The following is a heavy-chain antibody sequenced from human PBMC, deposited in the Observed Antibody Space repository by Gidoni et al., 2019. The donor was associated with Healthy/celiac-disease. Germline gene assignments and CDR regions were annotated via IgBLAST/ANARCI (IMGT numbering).Heavy chain of an antibody. J-gene: IGHJ4*02. V-gene: IGHV3-33*01. Sequence: QVQLVESRGGVVQPGSSLRPSCAASGFTFSSYGMRWVRQAPGKGLEWVAVIWYDGSNKYYADSVKGRFTISRDNSKNTMYLQMNSLRAEDTAVYYCARDRITMVRGVIGYWGQGTLVTVSS. CDR1: GFTFSSYG. CDR2: IWYDGSNK. D-gene: IGHD3-10*01. CDR3: ARDRITMVRGVIGY.